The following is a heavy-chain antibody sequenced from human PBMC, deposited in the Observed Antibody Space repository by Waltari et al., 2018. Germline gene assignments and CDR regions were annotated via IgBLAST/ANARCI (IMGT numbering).Heavy chain of an antibody. D-gene: IGHD3-22*01. Sequence: QVQLVQSGAEVKKPGASVKVSCKASGSTFTSYAMPWVRQAPGQRLEWRGWINAGNGNTKYSQKFQGRVTITRDTSASTAYMELSSLRSEDTAVYYCAINYYDSSGYYPPYFDYWGQGTLVTVSS. CDR2: INAGNGNT. V-gene: IGHV1-3*01. CDR3: AINYYDSSGYYPPYFDY. J-gene: IGHJ4*02. CDR1: GSTFTSYA.